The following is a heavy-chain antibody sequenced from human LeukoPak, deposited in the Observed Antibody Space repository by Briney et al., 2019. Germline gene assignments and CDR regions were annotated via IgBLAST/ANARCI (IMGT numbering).Heavy chain of an antibody. CDR3: AKDSYRTIVVVPAAIWDY. CDR2: ISGSGRST. D-gene: IGHD2-2*01. J-gene: IGHJ4*02. V-gene: IGHV3-23*01. CDR1: GFTFSSYA. Sequence: QPGGSLRLSCAASGFTFSSYAMSWVRQAPGKGLEWVSAISGSGRSTYYADSVKGRFTISRDNSKNTLYLQMNSLRAEDTAVYYCAKDSYRTIVVVPAAIWDYWGQGTLVTVSS.